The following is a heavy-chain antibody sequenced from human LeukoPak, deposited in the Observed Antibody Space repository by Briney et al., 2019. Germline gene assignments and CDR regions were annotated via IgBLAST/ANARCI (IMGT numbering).Heavy chain of an antibody. CDR3: ARDGTAAGLYFDL. CDR1: GFTFSSYS. CDR2: IRQDGGEK. Sequence: VGSLRLSCAAFGFTFSSYSMNWVRQAPGKGLEWVASIRQDGGEKSYVDSVKGRFTISRDNTKNSLYLQMSSLRAEDTAVYYCARDGTAAGLYFDLWGQGTLVTVSS. D-gene: IGHD6-13*01. J-gene: IGHJ4*01. V-gene: IGHV3-7*01.